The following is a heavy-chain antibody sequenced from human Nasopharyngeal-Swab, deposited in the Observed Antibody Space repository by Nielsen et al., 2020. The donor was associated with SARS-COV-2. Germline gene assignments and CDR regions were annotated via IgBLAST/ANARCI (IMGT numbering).Heavy chain of an antibody. V-gene: IGHV3-53*01. CDR3: AREGIFHWFDP. J-gene: IGHJ5*02. CDR2: IYSGGST. CDR1: GFTVSSNY. Sequence: GESLEISCAASGFTVSSNYMSWVRQAPGKGLEWVSVIYSGGSTYYADSVKDRFTISRDNSKNTLYLQMNSLRAEDTAVYYCAREGIFHWFDPWGQGTLVTVSS. D-gene: IGHD3-10*01.